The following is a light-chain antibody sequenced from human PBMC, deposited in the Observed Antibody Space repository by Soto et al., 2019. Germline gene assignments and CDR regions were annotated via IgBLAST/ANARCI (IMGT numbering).Light chain of an antibody. Sequence: DIQMTQSPSSLSASVGDRVTITXQASXXXXXXLNWYQQKPGKAPKLLIYDASNLETGVPSRFXXXGXGTXXXXXIXXXXXDDIATYYCQQFLNLPRTFGPGTTVDVK. CDR3: QQFLNLPRT. CDR1: XXXXXX. V-gene: IGKV1-33*01. J-gene: IGKJ3*01. CDR2: DAS.